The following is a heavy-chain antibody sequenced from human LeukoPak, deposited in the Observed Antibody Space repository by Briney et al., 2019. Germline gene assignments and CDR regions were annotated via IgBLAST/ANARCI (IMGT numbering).Heavy chain of an antibody. CDR2: IYTSGST. V-gene: IGHV4-61*02. CDR1: GGSISSGSYY. CDR3: ARDKGRGYCYSTSCYSPSYYYYMDV. Sequence: SQTLSLTCTVSGGSISSGSYYWSWIRQPAGKGLEWIGRIYTSGSTNYNPSLKSRVTISVDTSKNQFSLKLSSVTAADTAVYYCARDKGRGYCYSTSCYSPSYYYYMDVWGKGTTVTVSS. D-gene: IGHD2-2*03. J-gene: IGHJ6*03.